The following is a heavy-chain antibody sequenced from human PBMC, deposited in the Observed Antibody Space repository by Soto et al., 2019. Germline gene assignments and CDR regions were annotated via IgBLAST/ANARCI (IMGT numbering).Heavy chain of an antibody. J-gene: IGHJ4*02. CDR1: GGSFSGYY. D-gene: IGHD3-9*01. V-gene: IGHV4-34*01. Sequence: PWGTLSLTCAVHGGSFSGYYWSWIRQPPGKGLEWIGEINHSGSINYNPSLKSRVTISVDTSKNQFSLKLSSVTAADTAVYYCASPRDILTGPFDYWGQGTLVTVSS. CDR3: ASPRDILTGPFDY. CDR2: INHSGSI.